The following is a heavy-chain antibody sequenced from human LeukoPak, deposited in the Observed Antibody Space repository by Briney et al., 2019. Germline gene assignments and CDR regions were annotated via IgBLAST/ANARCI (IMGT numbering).Heavy chain of an antibody. CDR1: GGSISSSNW. CDR2: IYHSGST. V-gene: IGHV4-4*02. J-gene: IGHJ3*02. CDR3: ARDGYYYGSGVNI. D-gene: IGHD3-10*01. Sequence: SGILSLTCAVSGGSISSSNWWSWVRPPPGKGLEWIGEIYHSGSTNYNPSLKSRVTISVDKSKNQFSLKLSSVTAADTAVYHCARDGYYYGSGVNIWGQGTMVTVSS.